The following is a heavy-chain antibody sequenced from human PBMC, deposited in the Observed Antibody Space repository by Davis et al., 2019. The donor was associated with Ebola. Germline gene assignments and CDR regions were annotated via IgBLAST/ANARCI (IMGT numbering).Heavy chain of an antibody. Sequence: GESLKISCAASGFTFSAYSMNWVRQAPGKGLELVSYISDSSTTIYYADSVKGRFTISRDNAKNSLYLQMNSLRDEDTAVYYCATDRNWDFDYWGQGTLVTVSS. CDR1: GFTFSAYS. D-gene: IGHD7-27*01. CDR3: ATDRNWDFDY. CDR2: ISDSSTTI. V-gene: IGHV3-48*02. J-gene: IGHJ4*02.